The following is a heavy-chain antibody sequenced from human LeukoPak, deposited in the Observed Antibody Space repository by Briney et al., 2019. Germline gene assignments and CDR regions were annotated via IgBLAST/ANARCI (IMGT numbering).Heavy chain of an antibody. J-gene: IGHJ3*02. CDR2: IVVGSGNT. Sequence: SVKVSCKASGFTFSSSAVQWARQARGQRLEWIGWIVVGSGNTNYAQKFQERVTITRDMSASTAYMELSSLRSEDTAVYYCAAPSLNDILTGPSGAFDIWGQGTMVTVSS. CDR1: GFTFSSSA. CDR3: AAPSLNDILTGPSGAFDI. D-gene: IGHD3-9*01. V-gene: IGHV1-58*01.